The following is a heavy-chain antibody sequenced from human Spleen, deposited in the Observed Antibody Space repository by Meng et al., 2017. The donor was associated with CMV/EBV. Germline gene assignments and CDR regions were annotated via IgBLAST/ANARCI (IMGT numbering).Heavy chain of an antibody. V-gene: IGHV1-2*02. J-gene: IGHJ4*02. D-gene: IGHD1-26*01. CDR1: GYNFTGYY. Sequence: ASVKVSCKASGYNFTGYYMHWVRQAPGQGLEWMGWINPNSGGTNYAQKFQGRVTMTRDTSISTAYMELSRLRSDDTAVYYCARVRGIRYSGSYYLDYWGQGTLVTVSS. CDR2: INPNSGGT. CDR3: ARVRGIRYSGSYYLDY.